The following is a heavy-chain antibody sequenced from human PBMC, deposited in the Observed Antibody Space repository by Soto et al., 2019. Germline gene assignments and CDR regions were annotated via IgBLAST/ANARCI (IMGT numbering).Heavy chain of an antibody. D-gene: IGHD2-2*01. J-gene: IGHJ6*03. CDR2: IYYSGST. Sequence: SETLSLTCTVSGGSISSYYWSWIRQPPGKGLEWIGYIYYSGSTNYNPSLKSRVTISVDTSKNQFSLKLNSVTAADTAVYYCARGYCSSTSCYYYYYYMDVWGKGTTVTVSS. CDR3: ARGYCSSTSCYYYYYYMDV. CDR1: GGSISSYY. V-gene: IGHV4-59*08.